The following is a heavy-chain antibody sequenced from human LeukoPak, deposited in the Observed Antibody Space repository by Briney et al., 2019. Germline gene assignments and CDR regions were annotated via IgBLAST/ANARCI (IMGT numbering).Heavy chain of an antibody. CDR3: AVGPMVRGVIINSDS. D-gene: IGHD3-10*01. V-gene: IGHV3-74*01. CDR2: TDGSST. Sequence: GGSLRLSCAASGFIFGKSWMHWVRQAQGKGLVWVSRTDGSSTTYADSVKGRFTISRDKSKNTLYLQMNSLRAEDTAVYYCAVGPMVRGVIINSDSRGQGTPATVSS. J-gene: IGHJ4*02. CDR1: GFIFGKSW.